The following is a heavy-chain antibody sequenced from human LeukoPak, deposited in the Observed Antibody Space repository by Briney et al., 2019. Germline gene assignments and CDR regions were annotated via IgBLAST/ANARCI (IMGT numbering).Heavy chain of an antibody. D-gene: IGHD6-19*01. V-gene: IGHV4-59*01. J-gene: IGHJ4*02. Sequence: SETLSLTCTVSGGSISSYYWSWIRQPPGKGLEWIGYIYYSGSTNYNPSLKSRVTISVDTSKNQFSLKLSSVTAADTAVYYCARAIAVAGIDYWGQGTLVTVSS. CDR3: ARAIAVAGIDY. CDR2: IYYSGST. CDR1: GGSISSYY.